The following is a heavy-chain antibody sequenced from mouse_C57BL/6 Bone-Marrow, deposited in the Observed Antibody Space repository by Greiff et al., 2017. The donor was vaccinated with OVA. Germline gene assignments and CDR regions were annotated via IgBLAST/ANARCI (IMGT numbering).Heavy chain of an antibody. CDR1: GFTFSDYG. D-gene: IGHD1-1*01. CDR2: ISSGSSTI. Sequence: EVQRVESGGGLVKPGGSLKLSCAASGFTFSDYGMHWVRQAPEKGLEWVAYISSGSSTIYYADTVKGRFTISRDNAKNTLFLQMTSLRSEDTAMYYCARDTTVGAPGYFDYWGQGTTLTVSS. CDR3: ARDTTVGAPGYFDY. V-gene: IGHV5-17*01. J-gene: IGHJ2*01.